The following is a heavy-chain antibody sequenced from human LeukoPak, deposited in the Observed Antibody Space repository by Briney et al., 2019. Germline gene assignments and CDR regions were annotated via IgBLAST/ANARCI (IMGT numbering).Heavy chain of an antibody. CDR3: AKDTGIAVAGFDY. D-gene: IGHD6-19*01. J-gene: IGHJ4*02. CDR1: GFTFSSYG. V-gene: IGHV3-30*02. Sequence: SGGSLRLSCAASGFTFSSYGMHWVRQTPGKGLEWVAFIRYDGSNKYYADSVKGRFTISRDNSKNTLYLQMNSLRAEDTAVYYCAKDTGIAVAGFDYWGQGTLVTVSS. CDR2: IRYDGSNK.